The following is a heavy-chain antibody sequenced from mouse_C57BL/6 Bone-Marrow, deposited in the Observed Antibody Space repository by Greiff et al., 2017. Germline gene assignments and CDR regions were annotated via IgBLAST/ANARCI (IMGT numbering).Heavy chain of an antibody. CDR3: ARGLSR. D-gene: IGHD3-3*01. CDR2: IYPGSGNT. J-gene: IGHJ2*01. CDR1: GYTFTDYY. V-gene: IGHV1-76*01. Sequence: QVQLQQSGAELVRPGASVKLSCKASGYTFTDYYINWVKQRPGQGLEWIARIYPGSGNTYYNEKFKGKATLTAEKSSSTASMQLSGLTSEDSAVYCCARGLSRWGQGTTLTVSS.